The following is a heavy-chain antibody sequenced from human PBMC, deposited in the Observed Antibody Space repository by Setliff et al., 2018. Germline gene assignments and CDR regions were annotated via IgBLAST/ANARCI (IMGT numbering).Heavy chain of an antibody. CDR3: ARDPIEVAGQGGYFYYYMDV. V-gene: IGHV3-48*01. Sequence: GGSLRLSCAASGFTFSTYTMNWVRQAPGKGLEWVSYISSSAGAIYYADSVEGRFTIPRDNAKNSLYLQMNSLRAEDTAVYFCARDPIEVAGQGGYFYYYMDVWGNGTTVTVSS. CDR2: ISSSAGAI. D-gene: IGHD6-19*01. J-gene: IGHJ6*03. CDR1: GFTFSTYT.